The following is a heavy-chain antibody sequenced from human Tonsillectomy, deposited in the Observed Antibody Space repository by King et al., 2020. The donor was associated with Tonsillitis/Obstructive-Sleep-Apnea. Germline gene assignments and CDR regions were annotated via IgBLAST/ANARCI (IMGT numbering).Heavy chain of an antibody. V-gene: IGHV3-21*01. J-gene: IGHJ4*02. CDR3: AGDSRVVAATRNDY. D-gene: IGHD2-15*01. Sequence: VQLVESGGGLVKPGGSLRLSCAASGFTFSSYSMNWVRQAPGKGLEWVSSISSSSSYIYYADSVKGRFTISRDNAKNSLYPQMNSLRAEDTAVYYCAGDSRVVAATRNDYWGQGTLVTVSS. CDR1: GFTFSSYS. CDR2: ISSSSSYI.